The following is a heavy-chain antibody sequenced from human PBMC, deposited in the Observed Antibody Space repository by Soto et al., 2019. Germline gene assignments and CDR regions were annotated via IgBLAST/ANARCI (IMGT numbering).Heavy chain of an antibody. V-gene: IGHV4-39*01. J-gene: IGHJ5*02. CDR1: GGSISSSSYY. D-gene: IGHD6-13*01. Sequence: SETLSLTCTVSGGSISSSSYYWGWIRQPPGKGLEWIGSIYYSGSTYYNPSLKSRVTISVDTSKNQFSLKLSSVTAADTAVYYCARHQGIAAQWWFDPWGQGTLVTVSS. CDR3: ARHQGIAAQWWFDP. CDR2: IYYSGST.